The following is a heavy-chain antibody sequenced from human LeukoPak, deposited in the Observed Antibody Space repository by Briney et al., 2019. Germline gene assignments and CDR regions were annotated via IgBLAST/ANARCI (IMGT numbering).Heavy chain of an antibody. CDR1: GGSISSYY. CDR3: ARHLRSDSSGYYGYFDY. Sequence: SETLSLTCTVSGGSISSYYWSWIRQPPGKGLEWIGYIYYSGSTNYNPSLKSRVTISVDTSKNQFSLKLSSVTAADTAVYYCARHLRSDSSGYYGYFDYWGQGTLVTVSS. V-gene: IGHV4-59*08. J-gene: IGHJ4*02. CDR2: IYYSGST. D-gene: IGHD3-22*01.